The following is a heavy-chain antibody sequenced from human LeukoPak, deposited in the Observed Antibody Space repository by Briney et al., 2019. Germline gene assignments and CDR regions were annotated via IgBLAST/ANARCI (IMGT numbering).Heavy chain of an antibody. V-gene: IGHV4-59*01. CDR1: GGSISSYY. CDR2: IYYSGST. Sequence: PSETLSLTCTASGGSISSYYWSWIRQPPGKGLEWIGYIYYSGSTNYNPSLKSRVTISVDTSKNQFSLKLSSVTAADTAVYYCARGPTRYYFDYWGQGTLVTVSS. CDR3: ARGPTRYYFDY. J-gene: IGHJ4*02.